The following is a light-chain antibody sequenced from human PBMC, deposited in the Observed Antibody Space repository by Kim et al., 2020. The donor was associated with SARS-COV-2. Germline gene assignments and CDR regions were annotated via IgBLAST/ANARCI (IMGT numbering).Light chain of an antibody. CDR1: NIGSKN. Sequence: SVALGQTARITWGGKNIGSKNVHWYQQKPGQAPVLVIYRDSSRPSGIPERFSGSNSGNTATLIISRAQAGDEADYYCQVWDTNTGVFGTGTKVTVL. CDR2: RDS. J-gene: IGLJ1*01. V-gene: IGLV3-9*01. CDR3: QVWDTNTGV.